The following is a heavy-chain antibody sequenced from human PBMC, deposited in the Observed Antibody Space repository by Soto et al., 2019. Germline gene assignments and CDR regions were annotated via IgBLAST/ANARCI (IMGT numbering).Heavy chain of an antibody. V-gene: IGHV4-38-2*01. Sequence: PSETLSLTCDVSGYSITSGHDWGWIRQPPGKGLEWIGIIHHSGSTYYNPSLKRRVTISIDTPRNRFSLKLISVTAADTAVYYCARRIEMTTMRTGMDVWGQGTTVTVSS. CDR3: ARRIEMTTMRTGMDV. CDR1: GYSITSGHD. J-gene: IGHJ6*02. CDR2: IHHSGST.